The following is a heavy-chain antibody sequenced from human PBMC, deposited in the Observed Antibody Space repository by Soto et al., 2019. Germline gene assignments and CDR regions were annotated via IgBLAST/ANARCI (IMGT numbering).Heavy chain of an antibody. CDR2: IYYSGST. Sequence: QVQLQESGPGLVKPSETLSLTCTVSGGSISSYYWSWIRQPPGKGLEWIGYIYYSGSTNYNPSLKSRVTIXXDXSXXQFSLKLSSVTAADTAVYYCARRDDDYGDYRYFDLWGRGTLVTVSS. CDR3: ARRDDDYGDYRYFDL. J-gene: IGHJ2*01. D-gene: IGHD4-17*01. V-gene: IGHV4-59*08. CDR1: GGSISSYY.